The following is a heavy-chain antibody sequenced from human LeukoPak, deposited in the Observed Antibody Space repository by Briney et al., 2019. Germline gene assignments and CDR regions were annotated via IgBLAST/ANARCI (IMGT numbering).Heavy chain of an antibody. Sequence: GGSLRLSCAASGFTFSSCGMSWVRQAPGKGLEWVAFILYGGKDQYYAHSVKDRFTISRDNSRNTLYLQMNSLRAEDTAVYYSAKRGSGSNRHCDYWGQGTLVTVSS. CDR2: ILYGGKDQ. J-gene: IGHJ4*02. CDR3: AKRGSGSNRHCDY. V-gene: IGHV3-30*02. D-gene: IGHD3-10*01. CDR1: GFTFSSCG.